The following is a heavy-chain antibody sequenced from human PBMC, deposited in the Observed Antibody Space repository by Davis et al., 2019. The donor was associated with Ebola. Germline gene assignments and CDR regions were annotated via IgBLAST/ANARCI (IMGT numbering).Heavy chain of an antibody. J-gene: IGHJ4*02. CDR3: ARGPDVGGGGMPSFDY. CDR2: ISYDGSNK. CDR1: GFTFSSYA. Sequence: PGGSLRLSCAASGFTFSSYAMHWVRQAPGKGLKWVAVISYDGSNKYYADSVKGRFTISRDNSKNTLYLQMNSLRAEDTAVYYCARGPDVGGGGMPSFDYWGQGTLVTVSS. D-gene: IGHD3-16*01. V-gene: IGHV3-30-3*01.